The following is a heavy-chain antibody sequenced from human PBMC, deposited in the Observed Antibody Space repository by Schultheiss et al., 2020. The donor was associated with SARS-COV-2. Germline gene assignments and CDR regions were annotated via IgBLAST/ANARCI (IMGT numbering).Heavy chain of an antibody. Sequence: SVKVSCKASGGTFSSYAISWVRQAPGQGLEWMGGIIPIFGTANYAQKFQGRVTITADKSTSTAYMELSSLRSEDTAVYYCARDEMTAAAGLHGMDVWGQGTTVTVSS. CDR3: ARDEMTAAAGLHGMDV. J-gene: IGHJ6*02. D-gene: IGHD6-13*01. CDR1: GGTFSSYA. CDR2: IIPIFGTA. V-gene: IGHV1-69*06.